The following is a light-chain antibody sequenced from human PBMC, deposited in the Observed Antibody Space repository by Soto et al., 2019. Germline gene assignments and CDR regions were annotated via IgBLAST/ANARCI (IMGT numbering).Light chain of an antibody. CDR2: DVS. CDR3: SSYTSSNTEV. Sequence: QSVLTQPASVFGSPGQSITISCTGTSSDVGGYNYVSWYQQHPGKAPKVMIFDVSNRPSGVSNRFSGSKSGNTASLTISGLQAEDEADYYCSSYTSSNTEVFGGGTKLTVL. CDR1: SSDVGGYNY. V-gene: IGLV2-14*01. J-gene: IGLJ3*02.